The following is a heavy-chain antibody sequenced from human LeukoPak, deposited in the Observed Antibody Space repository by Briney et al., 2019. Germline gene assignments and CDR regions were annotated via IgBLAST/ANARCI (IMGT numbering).Heavy chain of an antibody. CDR2: ISSSSTYL. CDR3: SRDLTTVTTAVFAY. V-gene: IGHV3-21*06. CDR1: GFTFSSYS. J-gene: IGHJ4*02. Sequence: GGSLRLSCAASGFTFSSYSMNWVRQAPGKGLEWVSSISSSSTYLYYADSVKGRFTISRDKAKNSLYLQMNSLRAEDTAVYYCSRDLTTVTTAVFAYWGQGTLVTVSS. D-gene: IGHD4-11*01.